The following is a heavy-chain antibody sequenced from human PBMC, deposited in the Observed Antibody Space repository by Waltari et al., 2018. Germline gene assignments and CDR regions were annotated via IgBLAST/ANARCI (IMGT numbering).Heavy chain of an antibody. D-gene: IGHD1-26*01. Sequence: QVQLVQSGAEVKKPGPSVRVSCKATGYRFTTYGVSWVRRAPGHGLEWMGWINTYTENTHSAQTLQGRVTVTKDTSTSTVYRALRTLGSDDPAVYYCARGGGGSYPPYFDFWGQGTLVTVSS. CDR2: INTYTENT. V-gene: IGHV1-18*01. CDR1: GYRFTTYG. J-gene: IGHJ4*02. CDR3: ARGGGGSYPPYFDF.